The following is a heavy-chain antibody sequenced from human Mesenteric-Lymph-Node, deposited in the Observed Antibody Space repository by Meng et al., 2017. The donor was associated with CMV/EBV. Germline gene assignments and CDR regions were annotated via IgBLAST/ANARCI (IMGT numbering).Heavy chain of an antibody. CDR2: ISGSGGST. V-gene: IGHV3-23*01. CDR1: GFTFSSYA. CDR3: AKASPYGGTTYFDY. J-gene: IGHJ4*02. D-gene: IGHD2-15*01. Sequence: LSLTCAASGFTFSSYAMSWVRQAPGKGLEWVSAISGSGGSTYYADSVKGRFTISRDNSKNTLYLQMNSLRAEDTAVYYCAKASPYGGTTYFDYWGQGTLVTVSS.